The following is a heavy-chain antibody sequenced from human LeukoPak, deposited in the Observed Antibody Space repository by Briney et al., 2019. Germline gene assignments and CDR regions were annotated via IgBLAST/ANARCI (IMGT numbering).Heavy chain of an antibody. D-gene: IGHD1-26*01. CDR3: AGLGVSLYRGGDY. J-gene: IGHJ4*02. Sequence: ASVKVSCKASGYTSTGYYMHWVRQAPGQGLEWMGWINPNSGGTNYAQKFQGRVTMTRDTSISTAYMELSRLRSDDTAVYYCAGLGVSLYRGGDYWGQGTLVTVSS. V-gene: IGHV1-2*02. CDR2: INPNSGGT. CDR1: GYTSTGYY.